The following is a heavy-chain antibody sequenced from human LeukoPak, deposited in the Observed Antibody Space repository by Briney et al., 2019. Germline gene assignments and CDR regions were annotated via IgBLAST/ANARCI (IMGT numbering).Heavy chain of an antibody. CDR3: TTLAFDVHY. CDR1: GFTFVNAW. CDR2: MESNPAGGRT. J-gene: IGHJ4*02. Sequence: GGSLRLSCAASGFTFVNAWMTWVRQAPGKGLEWVGRMESNPAGGRTDYAAPVKGRFTISRDDSRSTLYLQLNNLRAEDTAVYYCTTLAFDVHYWGRGTLITVSS. V-gene: IGHV3-15*04. D-gene: IGHD2/OR15-2a*01.